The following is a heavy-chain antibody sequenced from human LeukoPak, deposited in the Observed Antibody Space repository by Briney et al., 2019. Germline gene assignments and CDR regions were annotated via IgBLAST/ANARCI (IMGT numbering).Heavy chain of an antibody. CDR1: GFTFSSYS. CDR3: ARDEARIAAAGSPFDY. CDR2: ISSSSSTI. Sequence: GGSLRLSCAASGFTFSSYSMNWVRQAPGKGLEWVSYISSSSSTIYYADSVKGRFTISRDNAKNSLYLQMNSLRAEDTAVYYCARDEARIAAAGSPFDYWGQGTLVTVSS. D-gene: IGHD6-13*01. V-gene: IGHV3-48*01. J-gene: IGHJ4*02.